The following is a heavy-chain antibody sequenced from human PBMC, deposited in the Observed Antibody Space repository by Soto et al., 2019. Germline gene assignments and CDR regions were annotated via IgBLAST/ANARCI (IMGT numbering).Heavy chain of an antibody. CDR3: ARLSDDYIWGRYRLDY. Sequence: QVQLQQWGAGLLKPSETLSLTCAVYGGSFSGYYWSWIRQPPGKGLEWIGEINHSGSTNYNPSLKSRVTISVDTSKNQFSLKLSSVTAAEKAVYYCARLSDDYIWGRYRLDYWGQGTLVTVSS. V-gene: IGHV4-34*01. CDR1: GGSFSGYY. D-gene: IGHD3-16*02. CDR2: INHSGST. J-gene: IGHJ4*02.